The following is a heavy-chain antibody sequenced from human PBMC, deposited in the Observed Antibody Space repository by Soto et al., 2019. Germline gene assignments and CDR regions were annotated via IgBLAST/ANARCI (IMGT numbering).Heavy chain of an antibody. D-gene: IGHD3-10*01. CDR2: ISGGGGQT. V-gene: IGHV3-23*01. CDR3: AKEGSPPFFQH. J-gene: IGHJ4*02. Sequence: GGFLRLSCAASGFTFSSCAMGWVRQAPGKGPEWVSAISGGGGQTYYLESVKGRFTISRDNSKNTVSLLLNSLRADDTAVYYCAKEGSPPFFQHWGQGTLVTVSS. CDR1: GFTFSSCA.